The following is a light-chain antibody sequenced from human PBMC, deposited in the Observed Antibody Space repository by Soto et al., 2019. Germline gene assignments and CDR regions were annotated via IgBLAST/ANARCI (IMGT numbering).Light chain of an antibody. V-gene: IGKV1-13*02. CDR1: QGISSA. CDR3: HQSETFPLT. J-gene: IGKJ5*01. CDR2: DVS. Sequence: AIQLTQSPSSLSASVGDRVTITCRASQGISSAFAWYQQRPGKVPKLLIYDVSSLQSGVPPRFSGSGSGTDFTLTTSSLQPEDFATYYCHQSETFPLTFGQGTRLEIK.